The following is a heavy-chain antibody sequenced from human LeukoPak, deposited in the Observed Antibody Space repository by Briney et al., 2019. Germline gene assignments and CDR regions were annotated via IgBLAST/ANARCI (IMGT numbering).Heavy chain of an antibody. J-gene: IGHJ2*01. Sequence: SETLSLTCTVSGHSVKSNCWSWVRQPPGKRLEFIAYICDDESTNFNPSLGGRATIPKDTSKNQFSLEVTSVTAADTAVYYCARLLWGNSNPTYHYFVLWGRGTLVTVSS. CDR3: ARLLWGNSNPTYHYFVL. V-gene: IGHV4-59*08. D-gene: IGHD4-23*01. CDR1: GHSVKSNC. CDR2: ICDDEST.